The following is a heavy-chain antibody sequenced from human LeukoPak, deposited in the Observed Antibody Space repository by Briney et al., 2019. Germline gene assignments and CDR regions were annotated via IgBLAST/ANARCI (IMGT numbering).Heavy chain of an antibody. V-gene: IGHV4-38-2*02. J-gene: IGHJ4*02. CDR3: ARAWPPRPYYFDY. Sequence: SETPSLTCTVSGGSLSSYYWSWIRQPPGKGLEWIGSIYHSGSTYYNPSLKSGVTISVDTSKNQFSLKMSSVTAADTAVYYCARAWPPRPYYFDYWGQGTLVTVSS. CDR2: IYHSGST. CDR1: GGSLSSYY. D-gene: IGHD5-24*01.